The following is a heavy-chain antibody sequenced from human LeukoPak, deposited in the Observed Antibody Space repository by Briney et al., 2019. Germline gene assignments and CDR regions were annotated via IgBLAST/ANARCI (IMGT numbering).Heavy chain of an antibody. V-gene: IGHV1-8*03. D-gene: IGHD2-2*01. CDR3: ARKGYCSSTSCPNPGHYFDY. CDR1: GYTFTSYD. CDR2: MNPNSGNT. Sequence: ASVKVSCKASGYTFTSYDINWVRQATGQGLEWMGWMNPNSGNTGYAQKFQGRVTITRNTSISTAYMELSSLRSEDTAVYYCARKGYCSSTSCPNPGHYFDYWGQGTLVTVSS. J-gene: IGHJ4*02.